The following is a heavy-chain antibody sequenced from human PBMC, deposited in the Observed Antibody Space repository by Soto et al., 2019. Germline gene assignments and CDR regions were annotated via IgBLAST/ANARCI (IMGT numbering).Heavy chain of an antibody. D-gene: IGHD6-19*01. CDR1: GFTFISYA. Sequence: GGSLRLSCAASGFTFISYAMSWVRQAPGKGLEWVSAISGSGGSTYYADSVKGRFTISRVNSKNTLYLQMNSLRAEDTAVYYCAKDRYSSGLFDPWGQGTLVTVSS. V-gene: IGHV3-23*01. CDR2: ISGSGGST. J-gene: IGHJ5*02. CDR3: AKDRYSSGLFDP.